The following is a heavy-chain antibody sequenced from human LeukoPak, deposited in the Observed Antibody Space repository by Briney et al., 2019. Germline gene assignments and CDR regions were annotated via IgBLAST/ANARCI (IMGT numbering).Heavy chain of an antibody. CDR1: GFTFSSYA. J-gene: IGHJ4*02. V-gene: IGHV3-30-3*01. D-gene: IGHD3-22*01. CDR3: ARDRFGYYDSSGLDY. CDR2: ISYDGSNK. Sequence: GGSLRLSCAASGFTFSSYAMHWVRQAPGKGLEWVAVISYDGSNKCYADSVKGRFTISRDNSKNTLYLQMNSLRAEDTAVYYCARDRFGYYDSSGLDYWGQGTLVTVSS.